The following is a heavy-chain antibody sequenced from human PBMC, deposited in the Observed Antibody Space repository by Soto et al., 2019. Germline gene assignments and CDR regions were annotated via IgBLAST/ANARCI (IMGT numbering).Heavy chain of an antibody. CDR1: GYSIRSGSY. D-gene: IGHD6-19*01. V-gene: IGHV4-38-2*02. Sequence: KPSETLSLTCSVSGYSIRSGSYWGWIRQPPGKGPEWIASIYHGGTTFYNPSLKSRITISVDTSNNQFSLKLRSVTAADTAVYYCARVHVMVVAGSTFDYWGHGTLVTVSS. J-gene: IGHJ4*01. CDR3: ARVHVMVVAGSTFDY. CDR2: IYHGGTT.